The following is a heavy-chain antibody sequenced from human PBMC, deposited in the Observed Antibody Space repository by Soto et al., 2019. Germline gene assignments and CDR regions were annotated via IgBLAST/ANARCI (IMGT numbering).Heavy chain of an antibody. CDR3: AKGSSGLRFLEWLSPHDY. Sequence: GESLKISCAASGFTFSSYAMSWVRQAPGKGLEWVSAITGSGVSTYYADSVKGRFTISRDNSKNTLYLQMNSLRAEDTAVYYCAKGSSGLRFLEWLSPHDYWGQGTLVTVSS. J-gene: IGHJ4*02. CDR1: GFTFSSYA. CDR2: ITGSGVST. D-gene: IGHD3-3*01. V-gene: IGHV3-23*01.